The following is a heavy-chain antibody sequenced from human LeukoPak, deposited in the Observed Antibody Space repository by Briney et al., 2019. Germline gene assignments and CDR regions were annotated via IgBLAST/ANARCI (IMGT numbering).Heavy chain of an antibody. Sequence: SETLSLTCTVSGGSISSRYWSWVRQPPGKGLEWIGYTYYSGSTNYNPSLKSRVTISVDTSKNQFSLKLSSVTAADTAVYYCATAYYYGAGSYDAFDIWGQGTMVTVSS. CDR3: ATAYYYGAGSYDAFDI. CDR1: GGSISSRY. V-gene: IGHV4-59*11. CDR2: TYYSGST. J-gene: IGHJ3*02. D-gene: IGHD3-10*01.